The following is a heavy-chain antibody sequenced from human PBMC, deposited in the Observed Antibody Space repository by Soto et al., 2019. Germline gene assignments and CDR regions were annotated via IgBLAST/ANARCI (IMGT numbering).Heavy chain of an antibody. D-gene: IGHD4-17*01. CDR3: ARDRRWYVDY. J-gene: IGHJ4*02. CDR2: IYYSGST. Sequence: QVQLQESGPGLVKPSQTLSLTCTVSGGSISSGGYSWSWIRQHPGKGLEWIGYIYYSGSTYYNPSRKSRVTISVDTSKNQYSLKLSSVTAADTAVYYCARDRRWYVDYWGQGTLVTVSS. CDR1: GGSISSGGYS. V-gene: IGHV4-31*03.